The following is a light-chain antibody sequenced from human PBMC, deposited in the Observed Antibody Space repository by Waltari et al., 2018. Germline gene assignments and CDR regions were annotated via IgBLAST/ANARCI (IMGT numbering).Light chain of an antibody. V-gene: IGLV3-1*01. CDR2: KDN. CDR3: QAWDTSTGRV. CDR1: TLGTID. Sequence: SSELTHPPSLTVSPGQTASIACSGDTLGTIDAFSYQQKPGQSPLLIIYKDNKRPAGIPERVSGSNSGNTATLTITGTQAVDEAEYYCQAWDTSTGRVFGGGTKLTVL. J-gene: IGLJ2*01.